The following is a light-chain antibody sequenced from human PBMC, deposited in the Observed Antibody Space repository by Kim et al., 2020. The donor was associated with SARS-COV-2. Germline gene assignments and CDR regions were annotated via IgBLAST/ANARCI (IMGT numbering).Light chain of an antibody. V-gene: IGKV1-9*01. CDR3: QQLNSYPKT. Sequence: ASVGDRVTITCRASQGINSYLAWYQQKPGKAPKLLIYAASTLQSGVPSRFSGSGSGTEFTLTISSLQPEDFTTYFCQQLNSYPKTFGQGTKVDIK. CDR1: QGINSY. J-gene: IGKJ1*01. CDR2: AAS.